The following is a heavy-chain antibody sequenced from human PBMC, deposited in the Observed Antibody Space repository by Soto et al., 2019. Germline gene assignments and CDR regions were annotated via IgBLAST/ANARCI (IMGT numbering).Heavy chain of an antibody. D-gene: IGHD5-18*01. CDR2: ISAYNGNT. V-gene: IGHV1-18*01. CDR1: GYTFTSYG. J-gene: IGHJ4*02. Sequence: QVQLVQSGAEVKKPGASVKVSCKASGYTFTSYGISWVRQAPGQGLEWMGWISAYNGNTNYAQKLKGRVTMTTDTFTSTAYMERRSLRSDDTAVYYCARDRPDIDTAMGYWPFDYWGQGTLVTVSS. CDR3: ARDRPDIDTAMGYWPFDY.